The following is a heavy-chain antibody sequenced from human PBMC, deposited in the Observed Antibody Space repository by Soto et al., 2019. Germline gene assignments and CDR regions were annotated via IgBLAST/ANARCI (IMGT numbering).Heavy chain of an antibody. CDR1: GGSFGGYY. V-gene: IGHV4-34*01. J-gene: IGHJ4*02. Sequence: PSETLSLTCAVYGGSFGGYYWDWVRQPPGKGLEWIGEINHSGSTNYNPSLKSRVTISVDTSKNQFSLRLSSVTAADTAVYYCARGYGRNHDYCGQGTLVTVSS. CDR3: ARGYGRNHDY. D-gene: IGHD3-10*01. CDR2: INHSGST.